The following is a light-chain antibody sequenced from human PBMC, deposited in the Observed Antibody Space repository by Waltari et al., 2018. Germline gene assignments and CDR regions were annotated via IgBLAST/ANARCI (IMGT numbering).Light chain of an antibody. CDR1: QGIGSW. CDR3: QQANSFPRN. V-gene: IGKV1-12*01. Sequence: DIQMTQSPSSVSASVGDRVTITCRASQGIGSWLPWYQQKPGEAPKLLIYGTSTLKSGVPSRFSGSGSGTDFTLTISSPQPEDCATYYCQQANSFPRNFGQGTRVDIK. CDR2: GTS. J-gene: IGKJ5*01.